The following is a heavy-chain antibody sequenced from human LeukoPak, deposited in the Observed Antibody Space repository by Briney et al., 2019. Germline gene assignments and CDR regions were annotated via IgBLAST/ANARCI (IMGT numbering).Heavy chain of an antibody. Sequence: GGSLRLSCAASGFTFGNYGMTWVRQAPGKGLEWVSAISGSGGSTYYADSVKGRFTISRDNSKNTLYLQMNSLRAEDTAVYYCARGDYGGEPVALGYWGQGTLVTVSS. J-gene: IGHJ4*02. D-gene: IGHD4-23*01. CDR2: ISGSGGST. CDR1: GFTFGNYG. V-gene: IGHV3-23*01. CDR3: ARGDYGGEPVALGY.